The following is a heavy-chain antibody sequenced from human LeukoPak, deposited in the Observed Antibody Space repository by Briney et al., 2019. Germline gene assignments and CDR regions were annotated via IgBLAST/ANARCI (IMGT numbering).Heavy chain of an antibody. Sequence: GGSLRLSCAASGFTVSSNCMSWVRQAPGKGLEWVSLICSGGNTYYADSVKGRFTISRDDSKNTLYLQMNSLRAEDTAVYYCAKRSLSGTWYFDLWGRGTLVIVSS. D-gene: IGHD3-3*01. J-gene: IGHJ2*01. CDR3: AKRSLSGTWYFDL. V-gene: IGHV3-53*01. CDR1: GFTVSSNC. CDR2: ICSGGNT.